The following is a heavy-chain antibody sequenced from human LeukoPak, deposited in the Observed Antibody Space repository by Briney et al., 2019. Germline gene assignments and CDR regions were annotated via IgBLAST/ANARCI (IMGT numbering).Heavy chain of an antibody. J-gene: IGHJ4*02. CDR2: ISSGSSAI. V-gene: IGHV3-21*01. D-gene: IGHD3-16*01. Sequence: GGSLRLSCEASGFTFTTYSMTWVRQAPGKGLEWVSIISSGSSAIFSADALKGRFTISRDDAKNLLYLDMNSLRAEDTAVYYCAKDLVGYGGRYYFDYWGQGTLVTVSS. CDR1: GFTFTTYS. CDR3: AKDLVGYGGRYYFDY.